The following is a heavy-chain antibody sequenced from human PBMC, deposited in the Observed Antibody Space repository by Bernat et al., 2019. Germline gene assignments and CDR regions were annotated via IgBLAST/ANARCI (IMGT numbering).Heavy chain of an antibody. J-gene: IGHJ5*02. CDR2: IVVGSGNT. CDR1: GFTFTSSA. Sequence: QMQLVQSGPEVKKPGTSVKVSCKASGFTFTSSAMQWVRQARGQRLEWIGWIVVGSGNTNYAQKFQERVTITRDMSTSTAYMELSSLRSDDTAVYYCARERGIAAAGLSFDPWGQGTLVTVSS. D-gene: IGHD6-13*01. CDR3: ARERGIAAAGLSFDP. V-gene: IGHV1-58*02.